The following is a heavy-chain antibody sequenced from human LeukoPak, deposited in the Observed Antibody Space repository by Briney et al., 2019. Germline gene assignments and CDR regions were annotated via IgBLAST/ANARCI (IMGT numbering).Heavy chain of an antibody. CDR3: ASPSRYCSGGSCYEIWFDP. CDR2: ISSSSSTI. Sequence: GGSLRLSCAASGFTFSSYSVNWVRQAPGKGLEWVSYISSSSSTIYYADSVKGRFTSSRDNAKNSLYLQMNGLRDEDTAVYYCASPSRYCSGGSCYEIWFDPWGQGTLVTVSS. J-gene: IGHJ5*02. D-gene: IGHD2-15*01. V-gene: IGHV3-48*02. CDR1: GFTFSSYS.